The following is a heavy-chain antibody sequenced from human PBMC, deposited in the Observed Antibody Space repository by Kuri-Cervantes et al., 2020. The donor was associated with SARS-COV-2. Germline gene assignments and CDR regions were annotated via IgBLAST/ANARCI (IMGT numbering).Heavy chain of an antibody. CDR3: ARVYYDSSGYYEVRYFDY. Sequence: LRLSCTVPGGSISSYYWSWIRQPPGKGLEWIGNIYYSGSTNYNPSLKSRVTISVDTSKNQFSPKLSSVTAADTAVYYCARVYYDSSGYYEVRYFDYWGQGTLVTVSS. J-gene: IGHJ4*02. CDR1: GGSISSYY. V-gene: IGHV4-59*01. D-gene: IGHD3-22*01. CDR2: IYYSGST.